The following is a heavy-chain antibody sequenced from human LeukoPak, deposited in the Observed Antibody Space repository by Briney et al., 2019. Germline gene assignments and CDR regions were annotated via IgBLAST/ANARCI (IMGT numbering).Heavy chain of an antibody. Sequence: GGSLRLSCAGSGFTFSSYWMHWVRQAPGKGLVWVSRISTDASSTTYADSVKGRFTISRDNSKNTLYLQMNSLRAEDTAVYYCAKVEQWLARGGAFDIWGQGTMVSVSS. CDR1: GFTFSSYW. CDR2: ISTDASST. V-gene: IGHV3-74*01. D-gene: IGHD6-19*01. J-gene: IGHJ3*02. CDR3: AKVEQWLARGGAFDI.